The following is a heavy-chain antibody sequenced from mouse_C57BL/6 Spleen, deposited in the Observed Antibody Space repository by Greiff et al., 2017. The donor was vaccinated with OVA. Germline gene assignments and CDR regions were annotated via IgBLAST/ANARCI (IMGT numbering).Heavy chain of an antibody. CDR3: AMGYSNFPFAY. D-gene: IGHD2-5*01. CDR2: IHPSDSDT. J-gene: IGHJ3*01. Sequence: QVHVKQPGAELVKPGASVKVSCKASGYTFTSYWMHWVKQRPGQGLEWIGRIHPSDSDTNYNQKFKGKATLTVDKSSSTAYMQLSSLTSEDSAVYYCAMGYSNFPFAYWGQGTLVTVSA. CDR1: GYTFTSYW. V-gene: IGHV1-74*01.